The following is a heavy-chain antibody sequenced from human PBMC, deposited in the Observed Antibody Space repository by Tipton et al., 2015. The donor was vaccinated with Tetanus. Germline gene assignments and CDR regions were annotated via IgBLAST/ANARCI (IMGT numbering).Heavy chain of an antibody. CDR1: RASISDKKYY. CDR3: ARHLYGYWFDP. D-gene: IGHD2/OR15-2a*01. CDR2: IYFEGST. V-gene: IGHV4-39*02. J-gene: IGHJ5*02. Sequence: TLSLTCTVSRASISDKKYYWGWIRQAPGKGLEWIASIYFEGSTYYSPSLKSRLTIDVDTSQNLFSLRLTSVTAADTAVYYCARHLYGYWFDPWGQGALVTVSS.